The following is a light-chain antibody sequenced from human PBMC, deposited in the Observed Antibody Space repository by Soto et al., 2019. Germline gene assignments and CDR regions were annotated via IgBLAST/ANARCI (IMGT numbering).Light chain of an antibody. J-gene: IGKJ1*01. CDR1: QSVSRN. CDR2: ASS. V-gene: IGKV3-15*01. Sequence: EVVMTQSPDTLSVSPGETATLSCRASQSVSRNLAWYQQKPGQAPRLLIYASSTRATGVPVRFSGSGSGTVFSLTISGLQSEDFARYFCQQFDKWPGTFGQGTKVEIK. CDR3: QQFDKWPGT.